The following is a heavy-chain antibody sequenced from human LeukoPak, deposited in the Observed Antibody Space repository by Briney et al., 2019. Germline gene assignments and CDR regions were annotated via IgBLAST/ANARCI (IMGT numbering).Heavy chain of an antibody. CDR2: IYHSGTT. D-gene: IGHD2-2*01. Sequence: PSQTLSLTCTVSGDSISSGGSYWSWIRQSPGEGLEWIGYIYHSGTTFYNPSLKSRVTISVDKSENQFSLRLSSVTAADTAIYYCASTNIVVVPAASAFQYWGQGTLVTVSS. J-gene: IGHJ4*02. CDR3: ASTNIVVVPAASAFQY. CDR1: GDSISSGGSY. V-gene: IGHV4-30-2*06.